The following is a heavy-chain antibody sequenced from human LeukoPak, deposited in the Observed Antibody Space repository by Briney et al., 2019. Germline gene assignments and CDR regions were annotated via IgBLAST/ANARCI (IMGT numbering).Heavy chain of an antibody. J-gene: IGHJ4*02. V-gene: IGHV3-23*01. CDR1: GFTFSSYA. CDR2: ISGSGGST. CDR3: ASYLRFLEWLFY. Sequence: GGSLILSCAASGFTFSSYAMSWVRQAPGKGLEWVSAISGSGGSTYYADSVKGRFTISRDNSKNTLYLQMNSLRAEDTAVYYCASYLRFLEWLFYWGQGTLVTVSS. D-gene: IGHD3-3*01.